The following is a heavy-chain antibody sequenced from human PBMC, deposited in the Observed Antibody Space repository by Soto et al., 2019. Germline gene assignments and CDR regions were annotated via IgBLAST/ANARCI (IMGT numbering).Heavy chain of an antibody. J-gene: IGHJ4*02. CDR3: AKSGGESYHPFDY. D-gene: IGHD3-16*01. Sequence: EVQLLEAGGGLVQPGGSLRLSCAASGFTFSSYAMSWVRQAPGKGLEWVSAISGSGGSTYYADSVKGRFTISRDNSKNTLYLQMNSLRAEDTAVYYCAKSGGESYHPFDYWGQGTLVTVSS. CDR1: GFTFSSYA. CDR2: ISGSGGST. V-gene: IGHV3-23*01.